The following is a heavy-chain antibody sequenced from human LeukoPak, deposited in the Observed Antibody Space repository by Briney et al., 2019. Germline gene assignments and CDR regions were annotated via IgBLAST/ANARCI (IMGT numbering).Heavy chain of an antibody. CDR2: IYYSGST. J-gene: IGHJ4*02. Sequence: PLETLSLTCTASGGSISSSSYYWGWIRQPPGKGLEWIGSIYYSGSTYYNPSLKSRVTISVDTSKNQFSLKLSSVTAADTAVYYCARIGISSSSLGFNYWGQGTLVTVSS. CDR3: ARIGISSSSLGFNY. CDR1: GGSISSSSYY. D-gene: IGHD6-6*01. V-gene: IGHV4-39*01.